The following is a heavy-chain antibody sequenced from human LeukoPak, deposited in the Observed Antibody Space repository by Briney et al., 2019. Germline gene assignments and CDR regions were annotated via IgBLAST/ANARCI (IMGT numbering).Heavy chain of an antibody. Sequence: SETLSLTCTVSGGSISPHYWTWIRQTPGKGLEWIGYILHSGLTNYNSALRSRVTLSVDTARNQLSLKLSSVTAADTAVYYCARGVYIAAAQYGYWGQGTLVTVSS. CDR3: ARGVYIAAAQYGY. CDR1: GGSISPHY. CDR2: ILHSGLT. V-gene: IGHV4-59*11. D-gene: IGHD6-13*01. J-gene: IGHJ4*02.